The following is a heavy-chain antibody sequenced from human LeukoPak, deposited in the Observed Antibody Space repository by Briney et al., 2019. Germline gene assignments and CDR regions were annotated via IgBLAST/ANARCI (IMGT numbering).Heavy chain of an antibody. Sequence: GASVKVSCKASGYTFTSYGISWVRQAPGQGLEWMGWISAHNGNTNYEEKLQGRVTMTTDTSTSTAYMELRSLRSDDTAVYYCARDRAPYYDSSGRTDYWGQGTLVTVSS. J-gene: IGHJ4*02. CDR3: ARDRAPYYDSSGRTDY. CDR2: ISAHNGNT. D-gene: IGHD3-22*01. CDR1: GYTFTSYG. V-gene: IGHV1-18*01.